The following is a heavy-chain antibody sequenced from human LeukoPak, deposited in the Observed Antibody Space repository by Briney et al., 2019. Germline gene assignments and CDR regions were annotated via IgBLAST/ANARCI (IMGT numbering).Heavy chain of an antibody. CDR3: AKDGPRGYSYGYPDY. J-gene: IGHJ4*02. V-gene: IGHV3-30*02. CDR1: GFTFSSYG. Sequence: PGGSLRLSCAASGFTFSSYGMHCARQAPGKGLEWVAFIRYDGSNKYYADSVKGRFTFSRDNSKNTLYLQMNSLRAEDTAVYYCAKDGPRGYSYGYPDYWGQGTLVTVSS. CDR2: IRYDGSNK. D-gene: IGHD5-18*01.